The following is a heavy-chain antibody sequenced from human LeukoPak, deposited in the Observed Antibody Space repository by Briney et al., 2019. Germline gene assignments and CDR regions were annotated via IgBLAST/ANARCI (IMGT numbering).Heavy chain of an antibody. Sequence: ASVKVSCKASGGTFSSYAISWVRQAPGQGLEWVGGIIPIFGTANYAQKFQGRVTITADESTSTACMELSSLRSEDTAVYYCARVEVRYYGSGSYYPYYYYYGMDVWGQGTTVTVSS. D-gene: IGHD3-10*01. V-gene: IGHV1-69*13. CDR2: IIPIFGTA. J-gene: IGHJ6*02. CDR1: GGTFSSYA. CDR3: ARVEVRYYGSGSYYPYYYYYGMDV.